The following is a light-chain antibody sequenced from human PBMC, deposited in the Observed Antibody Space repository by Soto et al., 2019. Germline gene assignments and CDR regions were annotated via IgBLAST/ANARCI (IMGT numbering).Light chain of an antibody. CDR2: YDS. J-gene: IGLJ2*01. CDR3: QVWDSSSDHAL. CDR1: NIGSKS. V-gene: IGLV3-21*04. Sequence: SYELTQPPSVSVAPGKTARITCGGTNIGSKSVHWYQQKPGQAPVLVIYYDSDRPSGIPERFSGSNSGNTATLTISRVEAGDEADYYCQVWDSSSDHALFGGGTKLTVL.